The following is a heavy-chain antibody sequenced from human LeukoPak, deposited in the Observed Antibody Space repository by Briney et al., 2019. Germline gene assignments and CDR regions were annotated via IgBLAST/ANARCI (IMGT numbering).Heavy chain of an antibody. CDR1: GGSISSNY. V-gene: IGHV4-59*08. J-gene: IGHJ4*02. CDR2: FYYSGST. CDR3: ARHEGVTGYYPLDD. Sequence: SETLSLTCTVSGGSISSNYWSWMRQPPGTGLEWIGYFYYSGSTTYNPSLNSRVTISVDTSRNQFSLKLSSVTAAETAIYYCARHEGVTGYYPLDDWGQGTLVTVSS. D-gene: IGHD3-9*01.